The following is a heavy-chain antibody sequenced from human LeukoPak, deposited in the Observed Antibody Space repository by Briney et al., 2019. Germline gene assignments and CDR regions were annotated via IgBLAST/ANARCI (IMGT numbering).Heavy chain of an antibody. CDR2: ISGSGGST. CDR1: GFTFSSYA. D-gene: IGHD2-2*01. V-gene: IGHV3-23*01. J-gene: IGHJ4*02. Sequence: GGSLRLSCAASGFTFSSYAMSWVRQAPGKGLEWVSAISGSGGSTYYADSVKGRFTISRDNSKNTLYLQMNSLRAEDTAVYYCARDLDIVVVPAASSGYYWGQGTLVTVSS. CDR3: ARDLDIVVVPAASSGYY.